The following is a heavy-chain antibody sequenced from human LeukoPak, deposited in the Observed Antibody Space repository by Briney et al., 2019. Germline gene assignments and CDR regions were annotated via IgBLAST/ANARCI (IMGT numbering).Heavy chain of an antibody. CDR2: IIPILGIA. V-gene: IGHV1-69*04. CDR1: GGTFSSYA. J-gene: IGHJ6*02. Sequence: GASVKVSCKASGGTFSSYAISWARQAPGQGLEWMGRIIPILGIANYAQKFQGRVTITADKSTSTAYMELSSLRSEDTAVYYCARDWGEHYYYYGMDVWGQGTTVTVSS. D-gene: IGHD3-16*01. CDR3: ARDWGEHYYYYGMDV.